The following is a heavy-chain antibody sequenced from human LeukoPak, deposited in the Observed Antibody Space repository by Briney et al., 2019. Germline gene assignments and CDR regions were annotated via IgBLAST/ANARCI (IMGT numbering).Heavy chain of an antibody. J-gene: IGHJ5*02. Sequence: SETTSLTCAVYGGSFSGYYWSWIRQPPGKGLEWIGEINHSGSTNYNPSLKSRVTISVDTSKNQFSLKLSSVTAADTAVYYCARGTSYYDFWSGYSNWFDPWGQGTLVTVSS. CDR1: GGSFSGYY. CDR2: INHSGST. D-gene: IGHD3-3*01. V-gene: IGHV4-34*01. CDR3: ARGTSYYDFWSGYSNWFDP.